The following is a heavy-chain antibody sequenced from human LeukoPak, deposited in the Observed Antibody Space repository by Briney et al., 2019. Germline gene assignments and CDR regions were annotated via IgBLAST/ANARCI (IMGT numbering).Heavy chain of an antibody. D-gene: IGHD6-13*01. CDR1: GFTFRSYV. V-gene: IGHV3-23*01. CDR3: AKGVSSSWRGYFDY. CDR2: ISSSGGGT. Sequence: GGSLRLSCAASGFTFRSYVMSWVRQAPGKGLEWVSDISSSGGGTYYADSVKGRFTSCRDNSKNTLYLQMNRRKVEDTAVYYCAKGVSSSWRGYFDYWGQGTLVTVSS. J-gene: IGHJ4*02.